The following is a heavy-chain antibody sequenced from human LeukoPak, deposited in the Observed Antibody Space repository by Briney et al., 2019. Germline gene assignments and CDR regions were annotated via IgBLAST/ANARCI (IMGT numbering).Heavy chain of an antibody. J-gene: IGHJ4*02. CDR1: GGSISSYY. CDR2: VYYIENT. CDR3: AREYEYGYFDS. D-gene: IGHD3-10*01. Sequence: PSETLSLTCTVSGGSISSYYWNWIRQPPGKGLEWIGYVYYIENTKYNPSLKSRVTISADTSKNQLSLKLSSVTAADTAVYYCAREYEYGYFDSWGQGTLVTVSS. V-gene: IGHV4-59*01.